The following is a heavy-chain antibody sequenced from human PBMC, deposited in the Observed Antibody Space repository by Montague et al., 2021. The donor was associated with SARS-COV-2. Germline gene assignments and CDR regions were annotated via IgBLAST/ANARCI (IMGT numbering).Heavy chain of an antibody. CDR3: ARARRGCGSGGYVDMLVGWFGP. J-gene: IGHJ5*02. D-gene: IGHD3-10*01. CDR1: GGSISSGGYY. Sequence: TLSLTCTVSGGSISSGGYYWSWIRQHPGKGLEWIGYIYYSGSTYCNPSLKSRVTISVDTSKNQFSLKLSSVTAADTAVYYCARARRGCGSGGYVDMLVGWFGPWGQGTLVTVSS. V-gene: IGHV4-31*03. CDR2: IYYSGST.